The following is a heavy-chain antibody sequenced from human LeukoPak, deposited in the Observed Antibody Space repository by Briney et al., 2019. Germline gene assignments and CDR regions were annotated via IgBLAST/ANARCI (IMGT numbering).Heavy chain of an antibody. CDR1: GGSFSGYY. CDR2: INHSGST. Sequence: SETLSLTCAVYGGSFSGYYWSWIRQPPGKGLEWIGEINHSGSTNYDPSLKSRVTMSVDTSKNQFSLKLSSVTAADTAVYYCARVARKAYDYWGQGTLVTVSS. J-gene: IGHJ4*02. V-gene: IGHV4-34*01. CDR3: ARVARKAYDY.